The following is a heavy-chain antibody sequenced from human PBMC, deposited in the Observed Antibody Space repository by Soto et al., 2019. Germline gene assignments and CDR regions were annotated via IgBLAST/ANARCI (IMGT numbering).Heavy chain of an antibody. D-gene: IGHD3-3*01. Sequence: GASVKVSCKASGYTFTGYYMHWVRQAPGQGLEWMGWINPNSGGTNYAQKFQGRVTMTRDTSISTAYMELSRLRSDDTAVYYCAREGPITISGYYYGMDVWGQGTTVTVSS. V-gene: IGHV1-2*02. CDR1: GYTFTGYY. CDR2: INPNSGGT. CDR3: AREGPITISGYYYGMDV. J-gene: IGHJ6*02.